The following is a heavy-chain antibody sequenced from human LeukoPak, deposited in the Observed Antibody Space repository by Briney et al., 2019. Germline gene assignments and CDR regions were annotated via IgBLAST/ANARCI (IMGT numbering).Heavy chain of an antibody. CDR2: ISGSGGSK. CDR3: AKDHDSSGYIFDY. V-gene: IGHV3-23*01. D-gene: IGHD3-22*01. Sequence: GGSLRLSCAASGFTFSSYAMSWVRQAPGKGLEWVSDISGSGGSKYYADSVKGRFTISRDNSKNTLYLQMNSLRAEDTAVYYCAKDHDSSGYIFDYWGQGTLVTVSS. CDR1: GFTFSSYA. J-gene: IGHJ4*02.